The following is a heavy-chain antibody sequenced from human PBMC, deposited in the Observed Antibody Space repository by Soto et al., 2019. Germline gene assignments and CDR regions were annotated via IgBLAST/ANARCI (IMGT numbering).Heavy chain of an antibody. CDR1: GFTFKTYS. CDR3: ARGLFTIDY. J-gene: IGHJ4*02. D-gene: IGHD3-22*01. CDR2: ISGSTSTI. V-gene: IGHV3-48*02. Sequence: EVELVESGGGLVHPGGSLRLSCAASGFTFKTYSMNWVRQAPGKGLEWVSYISGSTSTIYYADSVQGRFTISRDNAKNSLYLQMKSLRDEDTAVYYCARGLFTIDYWGQGTLVTVSS.